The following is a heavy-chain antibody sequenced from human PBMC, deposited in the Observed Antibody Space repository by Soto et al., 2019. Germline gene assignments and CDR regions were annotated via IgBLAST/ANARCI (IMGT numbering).Heavy chain of an antibody. CDR3: ARGSYYYDSSGYYHY. CDR2: IYHSGST. Sequence: PSETLTLTCAVAGGSISSSNSWSWVRQPPGKGLEWIGEIYHSGSTNYNPSLKSRVTISVDKSKNQFSLKLSSVTAADTAVYYSARGSYYYDSSGYYHYWGQGTLVTVS. D-gene: IGHD3-22*01. V-gene: IGHV4-4*02. CDR1: GGSISSSNS. J-gene: IGHJ4*02.